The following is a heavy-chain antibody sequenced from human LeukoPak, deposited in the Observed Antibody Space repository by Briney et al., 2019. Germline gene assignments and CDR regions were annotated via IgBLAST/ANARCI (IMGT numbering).Heavy chain of an antibody. D-gene: IGHD1-26*01. CDR3: AKDASGSYSEYNWFDP. V-gene: IGHV3-23*01. J-gene: IGHJ5*02. CDR1: GLTFSSYS. Sequence: GGSLRLSCAASGLTFSSYSMNWVRQAPGKGLEWVSAISGSGVSTHYADSVKGRFTISRDKSKNTLYLQMNSLRAEDTAVYYCAKDASGSYSEYNWFDPWGQGTLVTVSS. CDR2: ISGSGVST.